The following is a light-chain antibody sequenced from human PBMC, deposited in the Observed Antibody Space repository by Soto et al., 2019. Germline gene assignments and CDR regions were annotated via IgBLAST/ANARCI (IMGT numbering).Light chain of an antibody. CDR2: GAS. V-gene: IGKV3-15*01. CDR3: QQYSEWPRT. CDR1: QSVGSD. Sequence: EAVMTQSPATLSVSPGERFTLSCRASQSVGSDLAWYQQKPGQAPRILMYGASARAPGVPVRISGRGSGTDFTLTITSLQSEDFAVYYCQQYSEWPRTFGQGTKVDIK. J-gene: IGKJ1*01.